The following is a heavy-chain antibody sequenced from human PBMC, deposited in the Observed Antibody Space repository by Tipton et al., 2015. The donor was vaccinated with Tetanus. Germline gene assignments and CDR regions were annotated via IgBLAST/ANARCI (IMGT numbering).Heavy chain of an antibody. CDR1: GFTFTSSA. J-gene: IGHJ4*02. V-gene: IGHV1-58*01. D-gene: IGHD3-22*01. Sequence: QLVQSGPEVKKPGTSVKVSCKASGFTFTSSAVQWVRQARGQRLEWIGWIVVGSGNTNYAQKFQERVTITRDMSTSTAYMELSSLRSEDTAVYYCAAVSVGYYDSSGWGQGTLVTVSS. CDR3: AAVSVGYYDSSG. CDR2: IVVGSGNT.